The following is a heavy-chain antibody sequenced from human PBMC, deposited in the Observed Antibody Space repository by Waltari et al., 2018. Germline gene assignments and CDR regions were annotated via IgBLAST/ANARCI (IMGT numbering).Heavy chain of an antibody. V-gene: IGHV1-2*02. CDR2: RNPNSGGT. CDR3: AKSPWNGPLDY. J-gene: IGHJ4*02. D-gene: IGHD2-8*01. Sequence: QEHLVQSGAEVKKPGASVKVSCKASGYTLTGNYIHWVRQAPGQGLEWMGWRNPNSGGTNYAQKFQGRVTVTRDTAISTAYMEVSSLRSDDTAVYYCAKSPWNGPLDYWGQGTLVTVSS. CDR1: GYTLTGNY.